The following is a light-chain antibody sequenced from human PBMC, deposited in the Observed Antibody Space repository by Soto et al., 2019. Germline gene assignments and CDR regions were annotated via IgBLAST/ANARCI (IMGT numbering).Light chain of an antibody. CDR3: QQRSNWPLT. CDR2: DAS. Sequence: EIVLTQSPATLSLSPGERATLSCRASQSVSSYLAWYQQKPGQAPGLLIYDASNRATSIPARFSGSGSGTDFTLTIISLEPEDFAVYYCQQRSNWPLTFGGGTKVDIK. V-gene: IGKV3-11*01. CDR1: QSVSSY. J-gene: IGKJ4*01.